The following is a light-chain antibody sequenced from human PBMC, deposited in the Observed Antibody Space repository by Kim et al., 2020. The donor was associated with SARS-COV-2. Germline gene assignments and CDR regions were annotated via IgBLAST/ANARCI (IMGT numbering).Light chain of an antibody. CDR2: QDS. Sequence: SYELTQPPSVSVSPGQTASITCSGDQLGDKYACWYQQKPGQSPVLVIYQDSKRPSGIPERFSGSNSGNTATLTISGTQAMDEADYYCQAWDSSTEEVFGG. CDR3: QAWDSSTEEV. J-gene: IGLJ2*01. V-gene: IGLV3-1*01. CDR1: QLGDKY.